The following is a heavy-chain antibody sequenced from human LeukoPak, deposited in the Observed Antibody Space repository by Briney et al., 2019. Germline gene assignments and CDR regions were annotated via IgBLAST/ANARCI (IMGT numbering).Heavy chain of an antibody. CDR1: GYSISGDYY. CDR3: ARVLTTRSVTARDY. J-gene: IGHJ4*02. CDR2: IYHSGST. D-gene: IGHD1-1*01. Sequence: PSETLSLTCAVSGYSISGDYYWGWIRQPPGKGLEWIGSIYHSGSTYYNPSLKSRVTISVDTSKNQFSLKLSSVTAADTAVYYCARVLTTRSVTARDYWGQGTLVTVSS. V-gene: IGHV4-38-2*01.